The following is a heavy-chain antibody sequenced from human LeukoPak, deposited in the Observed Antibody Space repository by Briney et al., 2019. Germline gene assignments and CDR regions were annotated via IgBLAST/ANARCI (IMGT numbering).Heavy chain of an antibody. CDR1: GFDFNNYN. D-gene: IGHD3-22*01. V-gene: IGHV3-21*01. Sequence: KPGGSLRLSCAASGFDFNNYNMYWVRQAPGKGMEWVSSITSSGTYIYYADSVKGRFTISRDNAKNSLYLQMNSLRAEDTAVYYCARAVWDSSGHLFDYWGQGTLVTVSS. CDR2: ITSSGTYI. CDR3: ARAVWDSSGHLFDY. J-gene: IGHJ4*02.